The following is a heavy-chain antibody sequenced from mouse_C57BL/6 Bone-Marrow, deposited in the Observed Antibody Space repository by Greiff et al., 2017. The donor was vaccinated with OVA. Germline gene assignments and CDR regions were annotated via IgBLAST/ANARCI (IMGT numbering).Heavy chain of an antibody. D-gene: IGHD1-2*01. V-gene: IGHV1-74*01. Sequence: QVQLQQPGAELVKPGASVKVSCKASGYTFTSYWMHWVKQRPGQGLEWIGRIHPSDSDTNYNQKFKGKATLPVVKSSSTAYMQLSSLTSEDSAVYYCATYPHYCAYYYAMGYRGQRTSVTVA. CDR3: ATYPHYCAYYYAMGY. CDR2: IHPSDSDT. J-gene: IGHJ4*01. CDR1: GYTFTSYW.